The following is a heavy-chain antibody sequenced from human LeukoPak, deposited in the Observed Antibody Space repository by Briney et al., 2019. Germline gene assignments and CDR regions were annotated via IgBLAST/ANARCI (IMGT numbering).Heavy chain of an antibody. CDR2: ISGSGGST. CDR3: AKASLNVDTAMVTSY. CDR1: GFTFSSYA. V-gene: IGHV3-23*01. Sequence: GGSLRLSCAASGFTFSSYAMSWVRQAPGKGLEWVSAISGSGGSTYYADSVKGRFTISRDNSKNTLYLQMNSLRAEDTAVYYCAKASLNVDTAMVTSYWGQGTLVTVSS. J-gene: IGHJ4*02. D-gene: IGHD5-18*01.